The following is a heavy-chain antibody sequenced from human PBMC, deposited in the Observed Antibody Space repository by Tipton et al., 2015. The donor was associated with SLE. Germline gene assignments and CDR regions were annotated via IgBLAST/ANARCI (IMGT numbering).Heavy chain of an antibody. Sequence: LRLSCTVSCGSISSCGYYWSWIRQHPGKGLEWFGYIYYSGRTYYNPSLKSRVTISVDTSKNQFSLKLSSVTAADTAVYYCAREIMYYYGSGSYDYYYMDVWGKGTTVTVSS. V-gene: IGHV4-31*02. D-gene: IGHD3-10*01. CDR2: IYYSGRT. J-gene: IGHJ6*03. CDR3: AREIMYYYGSGSYDYYYMDV. CDR1: CGSISSCGYY.